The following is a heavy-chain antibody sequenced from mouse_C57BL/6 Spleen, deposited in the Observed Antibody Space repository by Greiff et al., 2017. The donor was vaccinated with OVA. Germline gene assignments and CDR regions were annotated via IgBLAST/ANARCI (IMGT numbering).Heavy chain of an antibody. Sequence: EVQLQQSGPELVKPGASVKISCKASGYTFTDYYMNWVKQSHGKSLEWIGDINPNNGGTSYNQKFKGKATLTVDKSSSTAYMELLSLTSEDSAVYYCARRGDYDYPYYFDYWGQGTTLTVSS. CDR1: GYTFTDYY. J-gene: IGHJ2*01. D-gene: IGHD2-4*01. CDR3: ARRGDYDYPYYFDY. CDR2: INPNNGGT. V-gene: IGHV1-26*01.